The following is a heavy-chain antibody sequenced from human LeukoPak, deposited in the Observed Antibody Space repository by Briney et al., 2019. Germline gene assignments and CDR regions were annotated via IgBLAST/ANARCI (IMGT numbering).Heavy chain of an antibody. CDR3: VGGRRWFGEFLFDY. CDR1: GGSFSGYY. Sequence: SETLSLTCAVYGGSFSGYYWSWIRQPPGKGLEWIGEINHSGSTNYNPSLKGRVTISVDTSKNQFSLKLSSVTAADTAVYYCVGGRRWFGEFLFDYWGQGTLVTVSS. CDR2: INHSGST. J-gene: IGHJ4*02. D-gene: IGHD3-10*01. V-gene: IGHV4-34*01.